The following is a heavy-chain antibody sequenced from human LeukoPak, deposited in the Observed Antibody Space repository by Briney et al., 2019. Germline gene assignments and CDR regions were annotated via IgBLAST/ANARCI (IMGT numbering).Heavy chain of an antibody. V-gene: IGHV3-74*01. Sequence: PGGSLRLSCAASGFTFSNYWMHWVRQAPGKGLVWVSRIKTDGSGAGYADSVKGRFTISRDNAKNTLYLQMNSLRAEDTAVYYCTRDLVYGSGSSDYWGQGTLDTVSS. J-gene: IGHJ4*02. CDR3: TRDLVYGSGSSDY. CDR1: GFTFSNYW. CDR2: IKTDGSGA. D-gene: IGHD3-10*01.